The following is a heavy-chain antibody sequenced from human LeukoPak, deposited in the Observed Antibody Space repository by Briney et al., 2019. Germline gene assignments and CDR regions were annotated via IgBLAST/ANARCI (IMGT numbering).Heavy chain of an antibody. CDR2: ISGSGGST. J-gene: IGHJ4*02. CDR1: GFTFSSYA. D-gene: IGHD2-2*01. CDR3: AKGVFGVVPAATFDY. V-gene: IGHV3-23*01. Sequence: PGGSLRLSCAASGFTFSSYAISWVRQAPGKGLEWVSAISGSGGSTYYADSVKGRFTISRDNSKNTLYLQMNSLKAEDTAVYYCAKGVFGVVPAATFDYWGQGTLVTVSS.